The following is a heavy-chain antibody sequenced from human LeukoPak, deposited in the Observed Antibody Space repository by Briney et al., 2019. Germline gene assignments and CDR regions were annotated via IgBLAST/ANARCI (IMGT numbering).Heavy chain of an antibody. D-gene: IGHD3-9*01. Sequence: RASETLSLTCTVSGGSISSSSYYWGWIRQPPGKGLEWIGSIYYSGSTYYNPSLKGRVTISVDTSKNQFSLKLSPVTAAAPAVYYCARKGYDILTGYSGWYYYYYMDVWGKGTTVTVSS. V-gene: IGHV4-39*07. CDR1: GGSISSSSYY. J-gene: IGHJ6*03. CDR2: IYYSGST. CDR3: ARKGYDILTGYSGWYYYYYMDV.